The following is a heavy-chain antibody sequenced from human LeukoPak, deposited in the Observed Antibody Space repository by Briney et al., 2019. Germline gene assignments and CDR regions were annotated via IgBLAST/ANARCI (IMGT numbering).Heavy chain of an antibody. V-gene: IGHV3-15*01. J-gene: IGHJ4*02. CDR2: IKSKTDGATT. CDR1: GFTFNIAW. D-gene: IGHD3-10*01. Sequence: GGSLRLSCAASGFTFNIAWMNWVRQAPGRGLEWVGRIKSKTDGATTDYAAPVKGRFTISRDDSKNTLYLQINSLKTEDTALYYCTTLTMIRRDHADYWGQGTLVTVSS. CDR3: TTLTMIRRDHADY.